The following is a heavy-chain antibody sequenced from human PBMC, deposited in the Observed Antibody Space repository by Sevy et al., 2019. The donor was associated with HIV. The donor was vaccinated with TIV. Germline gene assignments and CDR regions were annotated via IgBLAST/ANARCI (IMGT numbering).Heavy chain of an antibody. CDR2: IYYSGST. Sequence: SETLSLTCTVSGGSVSRSTYYWGWIRQPPGKGLEWIESIYYSGSTYYNPSLKSRVTISVDTSKNQFSLKLSSVTAADTAVYYCARHSSMTTVTMNYWGQGTLVTVSS. J-gene: IGHJ4*02. D-gene: IGHD4-17*01. CDR1: GGSVSRSTYY. V-gene: IGHV4-39*01. CDR3: ARHSSMTTVTMNY.